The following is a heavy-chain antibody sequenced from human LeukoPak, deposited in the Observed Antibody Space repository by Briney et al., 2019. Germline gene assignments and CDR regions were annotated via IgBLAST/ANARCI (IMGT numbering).Heavy chain of an antibody. CDR3: ARDADYYDSSGYYHGDY. J-gene: IGHJ4*02. Sequence: SETLSLTCAVSGGSISSSNWWTWVRQPPGKGLEWIGEIYHSGSTNYNPSLKSRVTISVDKSKNQFSLKLSSVTAADTAVYYCARDADYYDSSGYYHGDYWGQGTLVTVSS. V-gene: IGHV4-4*02. D-gene: IGHD3-22*01. CDR1: GGSISSSNW. CDR2: IYHSGST.